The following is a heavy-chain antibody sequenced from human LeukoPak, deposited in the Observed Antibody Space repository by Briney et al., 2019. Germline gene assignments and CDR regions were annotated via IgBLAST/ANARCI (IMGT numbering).Heavy chain of an antibody. CDR1: GFTFSGHF. CDR2: INQDGSEK. CDR3: ARAEYYYGSGTTLGVD. V-gene: IGHV3-7*01. Sequence: GGSLRLSCAASGFTFSGHFMSWVRQAPGKGLEWVANINQDGSEKYYVEFVKGRFTISRDNARDSLYLQMNSLRAEDTAVYYCARAEYYYGSGTTLGVDWGQGTLVTVSS. D-gene: IGHD3-10*01. J-gene: IGHJ4*02.